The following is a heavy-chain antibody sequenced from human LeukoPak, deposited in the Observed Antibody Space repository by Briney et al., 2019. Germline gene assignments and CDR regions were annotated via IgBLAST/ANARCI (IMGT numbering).Heavy chain of an antibody. V-gene: IGHV4-4*07. Sequence: SETLSLTCTVSGGSISNYYWSWIRQPAGRGLEWIGRVQTSGSTKYNPSLKSRVTMSVDTSKNQFSLKLSSVTAADAAVYYCARDVGSSDAFDIWGQGTMVIVSS. D-gene: IGHD3-10*01. J-gene: IGHJ3*02. CDR1: GGSISNYY. CDR2: VQTSGST. CDR3: ARDVGSSDAFDI.